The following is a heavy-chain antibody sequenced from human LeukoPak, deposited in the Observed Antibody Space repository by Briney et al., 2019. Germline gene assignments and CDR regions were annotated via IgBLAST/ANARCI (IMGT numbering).Heavy chain of an antibody. V-gene: IGHV4-61*02. CDR2: IYTCGTT. J-gene: IGHJ6*03. CDR3: ARWSGSVTARNYYYYMDV. CDR1: GGFVRRGNYY. Sequence: SETLSLTCTVSGGFVRRGNYYWTWIRQPAGSGLEWIGRIYTCGTTDYNPSLRTRVTISVDASRNQFSLNLSSVTAADTAVYYCARWSGSVTARNYYYYMDVWGEGTTVTVSS. D-gene: IGHD6-6*01.